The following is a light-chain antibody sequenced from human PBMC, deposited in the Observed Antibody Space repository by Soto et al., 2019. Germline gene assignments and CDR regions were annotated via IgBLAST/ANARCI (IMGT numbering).Light chain of an antibody. Sequence: QSVLTQPASVSGSPGQSITISCTGTSSDVGGDNFVSWYQQHPGKAPKLMIYDVNHRPSAAPDRFSGSKSGNTASLTLSRLQAEDEAPYSCTSCTSSNTYDFGTGT. CDR1: SSDVGGDNF. CDR2: DVN. CDR3: TSCTSSNTYD. J-gene: IGLJ1*01. V-gene: IGLV2-14*01.